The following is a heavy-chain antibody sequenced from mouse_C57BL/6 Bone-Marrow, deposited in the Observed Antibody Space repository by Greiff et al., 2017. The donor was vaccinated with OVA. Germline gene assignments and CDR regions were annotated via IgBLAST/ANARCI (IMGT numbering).Heavy chain of an antibody. Sequence: EVKLVESGGDLVKPGGSLKLSCAASGFTFSSYGMSWVRQTPDKRLEWVATISSGGSYTYYPDSVKGRFTISRDNAKNTLYLQMSSLKSEDTAMYYCARRRYDGYYLTYWGQGTLVTVSA. D-gene: IGHD2-3*01. CDR2: ISSGGSYT. J-gene: IGHJ3*01. CDR1: GFTFSSYG. V-gene: IGHV5-6*02. CDR3: ARRRYDGYYLTY.